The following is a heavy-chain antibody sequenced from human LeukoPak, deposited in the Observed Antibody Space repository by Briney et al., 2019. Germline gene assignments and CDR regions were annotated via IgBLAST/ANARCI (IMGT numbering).Heavy chain of an antibody. CDR2: IYYSGST. CDR1: GGSISSGDYY. J-gene: IGHJ4*02. D-gene: IGHD3-22*01. V-gene: IGHV4-30-4*08. Sequence: SETLSLTCTVSGGSISSGDYYWSWIRQPPGKGLEWIGYIYYSGSTYYNPSLKSRVTISVDTSKNQFSLKLSSVTAADTAVYYCARVELWPYYNSSGYIDYWGQGTLVTVSS. CDR3: ARVELWPYYNSSGYIDY.